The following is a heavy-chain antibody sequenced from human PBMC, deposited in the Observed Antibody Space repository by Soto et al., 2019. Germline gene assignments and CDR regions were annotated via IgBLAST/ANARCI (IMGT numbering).Heavy chain of an antibody. J-gene: IGHJ4*02. CDR1: GFTFSSYG. CDR3: ARDIGTVARYGLGY. CDR2: IWYDGSNK. D-gene: IGHD1-26*01. V-gene: IGHV3-33*01. Sequence: QVQLVESGGGVVQPGRSLRLSCAASGFTFSSYGMHWVRQAPGKGLEWVAVIWYDGSNKYYADSVKGRFTISRDNSKNTLYLQINSLRAEDTAVYYCARDIGTVARYGLGYWGQGTLVTVSS.